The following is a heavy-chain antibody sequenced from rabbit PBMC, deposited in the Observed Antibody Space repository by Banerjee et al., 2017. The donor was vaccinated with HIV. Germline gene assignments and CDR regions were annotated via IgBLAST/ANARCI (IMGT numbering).Heavy chain of an antibody. V-gene: IGHV1S45*01. CDR1: GFSLSGYW. CDR2: IHAGSSGIT. Sequence: QEQLEESGGDLVKPEGSLTLTCTVSGFSLSGYWMCWVRQAPGKGPEWIACIHAGSSGITYYASWAKGRFTISKTSSTTVTLQMTSLTAADTATYFCARDLAGVIGWNFSLWGQGTLVTVS. D-gene: IGHD4-1*01. J-gene: IGHJ4*01. CDR3: ARDLAGVIGWNFSL.